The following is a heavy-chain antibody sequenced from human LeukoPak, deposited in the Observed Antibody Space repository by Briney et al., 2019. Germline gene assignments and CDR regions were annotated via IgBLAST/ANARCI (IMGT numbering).Heavy chain of an antibody. V-gene: IGHV1-2*02. J-gene: IGHJ4*02. CDR1: GYTFTDYY. CDR3: ARANFLYCSSTTCLFDY. CDR2: INPNDGDT. D-gene: IGHD2-2*01. Sequence: GASVKVSCKASGYTFTDYYMRWVRQAPGQGFEWMGWINPNDGDTNYAQKFQGRVTMTRDTSISTAHMEVCRLRSDDTAVYYCARANFLYCSSTTCLFDYWGQGTLVTVSS.